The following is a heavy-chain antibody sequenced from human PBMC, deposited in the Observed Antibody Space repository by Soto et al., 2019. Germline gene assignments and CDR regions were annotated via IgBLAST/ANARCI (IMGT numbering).Heavy chain of an antibody. CDR3: ARREDYGASNWFDP. Sequence: QVQLQESGPGLVKPSQTLSLTCTVSGGSISSGGYYWSWIRQHPGKGLEWIGYIYYSGRTYYKPSRKSRVTISVDTSKNQFSLKLSSVTAADTAVYYCARREDYGASNWFDPWGQRTLVTVSS. J-gene: IGHJ5*02. CDR1: GGSISSGGYY. CDR2: IYYSGRT. V-gene: IGHV4-31*03. D-gene: IGHD4-17*01.